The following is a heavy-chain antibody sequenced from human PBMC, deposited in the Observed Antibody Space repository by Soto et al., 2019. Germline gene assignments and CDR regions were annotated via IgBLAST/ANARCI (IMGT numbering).Heavy chain of an antibody. CDR1: GGSISSYY. CDR2: IYYSGST. J-gene: IGHJ3*02. Sequence: PSETLSLTCSVSGGSISSYYWSWIRQPPGKGLEWIGYIYYSGSTNYNPSLKSRVTISVDTSKNQFSLKLSSVTAADTAVYYCARVGYSYGQGAFDIWGQGTMVTVSS. V-gene: IGHV4-59*01. D-gene: IGHD5-18*01. CDR3: ARVGYSYGQGAFDI.